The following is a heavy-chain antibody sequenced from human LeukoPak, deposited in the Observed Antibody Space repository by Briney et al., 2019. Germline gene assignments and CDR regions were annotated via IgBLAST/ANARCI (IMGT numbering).Heavy chain of an antibody. CDR1: GGSISSYY. V-gene: IGHV4-59*01. Sequence: SETLSLXCTVSGGSISSYYWSWIRQPPGKGLEWIGYIYYSGSTNYNPSLKSRVTISVDTSKNQFSLKLSSVTAADTAVYYCARNYKDAFDIWGQGTMVTVSS. CDR3: ARNYKDAFDI. D-gene: IGHD1-7*01. J-gene: IGHJ3*02. CDR2: IYYSGST.